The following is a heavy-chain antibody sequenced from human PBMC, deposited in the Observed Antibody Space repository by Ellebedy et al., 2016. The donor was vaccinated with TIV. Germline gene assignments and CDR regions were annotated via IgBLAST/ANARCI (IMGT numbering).Heavy chain of an antibody. CDR1: GFSISSNY. D-gene: IGHD1-26*01. V-gene: IGHV3-53*01. Sequence: GESLKISCVVSGFSISSNYMSWVRQAPGKGLEWVSIIYSAGNTYYGDSAKGRLTISRDTSKNTLYLQLNSLRGEDTAVYYCARVDLGLAFHYWGRGALVTVSS. CDR2: IYSAGNT. CDR3: ARVDLGLAFHY. J-gene: IGHJ4*02.